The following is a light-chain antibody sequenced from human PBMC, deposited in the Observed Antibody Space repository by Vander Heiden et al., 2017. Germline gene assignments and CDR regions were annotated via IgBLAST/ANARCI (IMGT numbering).Light chain of an antibody. Sequence: SVFTQPPSVSAAPGQKVTISCSGSSSNIGKNYVSWYQQVPGTAPKLLIYDNNKRPSGIPDRFPGSKSGTSATLGITGLQTGDEADYYCGTWDSSLSNAVFGTGTKVTVL. CDR2: DNN. J-gene: IGLJ1*01. CDR3: GTWDSSLSNAV. CDR1: SSNIGKNY. V-gene: IGLV1-51*01.